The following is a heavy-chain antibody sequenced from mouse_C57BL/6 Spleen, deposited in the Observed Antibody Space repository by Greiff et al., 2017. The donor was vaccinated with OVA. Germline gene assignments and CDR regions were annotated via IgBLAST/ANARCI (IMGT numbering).Heavy chain of an antibody. Sequence: VQLQQSGPELVKPGASVTISCKASGYAFSSSWMNWVKQRPGKGLEWIGRIYPGDGDTTYNGKFKGKATLTADKSSSTAYMQLSSLTSEDSAVYFCARSWDGRFDYWGQGTTLTVSS. CDR1: GYAFSSSW. D-gene: IGHD4-1*01. V-gene: IGHV1-82*01. CDR3: ARSWDGRFDY. CDR2: IYPGDGDT. J-gene: IGHJ2*01.